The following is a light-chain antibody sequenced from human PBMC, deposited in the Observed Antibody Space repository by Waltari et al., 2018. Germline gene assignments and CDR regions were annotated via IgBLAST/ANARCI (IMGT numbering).Light chain of an antibody. J-gene: IGLJ2*01. CDR3: GSWDTSLNLGA. Sequence: QSLLTQPPSVSAAPGQQVTISCPGGNFNVGHNYASWYQVFPGTAPRLLIYDVNKRPSGIPDRFSGSKSGTSATLEITGLQTGDEALYYCGSWDTSLNLGAFGGGTQLTVL. V-gene: IGLV1-51*01. CDR1: NFNVGHNY. CDR2: DVN.